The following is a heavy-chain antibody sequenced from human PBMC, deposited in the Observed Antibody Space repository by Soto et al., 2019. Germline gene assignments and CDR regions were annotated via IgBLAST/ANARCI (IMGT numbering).Heavy chain of an antibody. Sequence: QVQLVQSGAEVKKPGASVKVSCKASGYILTDFYMHWVRQAPGQGLEWIGWINPNSGGTYYAQKFQGRVTMTRDTSINTAYMELSRLRSNDTAVYYCARMGAYGGYTNWGQGTLVTVSS. V-gene: IGHV1-2*02. CDR2: INPNSGGT. CDR1: GYILTDFY. D-gene: IGHD3-16*01. J-gene: IGHJ4*02. CDR3: ARMGAYGGYTN.